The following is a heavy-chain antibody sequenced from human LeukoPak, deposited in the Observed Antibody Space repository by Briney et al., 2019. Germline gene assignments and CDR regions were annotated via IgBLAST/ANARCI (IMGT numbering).Heavy chain of an antibody. V-gene: IGHV3-30*02. CDR1: GFTFSSYG. Sequence: GGSLRLSCAASGFTFSSYGMHWVRQAPGKGLEWVAFIRYDGSNKYYADSVKGRFTISRDNAKNSLYLQMNSLRAEDTAVYYCARVAGGWFDPWGQGTLVTVSS. CDR3: ARVAGGWFDP. CDR2: IRYDGSNK. J-gene: IGHJ5*02.